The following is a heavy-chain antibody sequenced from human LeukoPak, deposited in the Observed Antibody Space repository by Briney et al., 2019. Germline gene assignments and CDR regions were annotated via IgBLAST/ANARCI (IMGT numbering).Heavy chain of an antibody. V-gene: IGHV1-2*02. CDR3: ARAMGTVYYYDSSGYYFPDY. J-gene: IGHJ4*02. Sequence: ASVKVSCKASGYTFTGYYMHWVRQAPGQGLEWMGWINPNSGGTNYAQKFQGRVTMTRDTSISTAYMELSRLRSDDTAVYYCARAMGTVYYYDSSGYYFPDYWGQGTLVTVSS. CDR1: GYTFTGYY. D-gene: IGHD3-22*01. CDR2: INPNSGGT.